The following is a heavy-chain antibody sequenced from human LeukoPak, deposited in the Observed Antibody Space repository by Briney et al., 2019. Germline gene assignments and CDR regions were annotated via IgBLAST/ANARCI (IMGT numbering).Heavy chain of an antibody. CDR2: ISSSGSTI. CDR1: GFTFSSYE. J-gene: IGHJ3*02. D-gene: IGHD6-13*01. CDR3: AKYHSSSWHGDAFDI. V-gene: IGHV3-48*03. Sequence: PGGSLRLSCAASGFTFSSYEMNWVRQAPGKGLEWVSYISSSGSTIYYADSVKGRFTISRDNAKNSLYLQMNSLRAEDTAVYYCAKYHSSSWHGDAFDIWGQGTMVTVSS.